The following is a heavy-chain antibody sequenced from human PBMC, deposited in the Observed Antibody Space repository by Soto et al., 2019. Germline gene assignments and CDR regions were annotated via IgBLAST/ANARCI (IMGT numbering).Heavy chain of an antibody. CDR2: IYSLGNT. CDR3: ARQIYDSSGYYYAY. CDR1: GGSISSSSYY. J-gene: IGHJ4*02. V-gene: IGHV4-39*01. D-gene: IGHD3-22*01. Sequence: QMQLQESGPGLVKPSETLSLTCTVSGGSISSSSYYWGWIRQPPGQGLEWLGTIYSLGNTYYNQSLKSRFTISVDKAKSQLFLKLSSVTAPDTAVYYCARQIYDSSGYYYAYWGQGTLVTVSS.